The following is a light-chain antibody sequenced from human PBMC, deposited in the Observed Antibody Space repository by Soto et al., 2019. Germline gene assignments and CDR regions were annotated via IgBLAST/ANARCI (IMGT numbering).Light chain of an antibody. V-gene: IGLV2-14*01. CDR2: EVS. Sequence: QSALTQPVSVSGSPGQSITISCTGTSSDVGGYNYVSWYQQHPGKAPKLMIYEVSNRPSGVSNRFSGSKSGNTAYLTISGLQAEDEADYYCSSYTSSSTRVFGGGTKLTVL. J-gene: IGLJ3*02. CDR1: SSDVGGYNY. CDR3: SSYTSSSTRV.